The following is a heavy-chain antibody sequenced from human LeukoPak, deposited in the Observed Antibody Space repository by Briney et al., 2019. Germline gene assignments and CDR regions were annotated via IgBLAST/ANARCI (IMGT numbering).Heavy chain of an antibody. V-gene: IGHV3-74*01. J-gene: IGHJ4*02. Sequence: GGSLRLSCAASGFTFRSYEMNWVRQAPGKGLEWVSRISSDGSGTSYADSVKGRFTISRDNAKNTLYLQMNSLRAEDTGVYYCARANHPTYYDSSGYYQDYWGQGTLVTVSS. D-gene: IGHD3-22*01. CDR2: ISSDGSGT. CDR1: GFTFRSYE. CDR3: ARANHPTYYDSSGYYQDY.